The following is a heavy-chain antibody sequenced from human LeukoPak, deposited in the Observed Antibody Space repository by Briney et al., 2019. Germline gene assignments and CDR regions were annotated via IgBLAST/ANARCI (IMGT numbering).Heavy chain of an antibody. CDR3: AKRDPYYYDSSGYSK. CDR2: ISGSGGST. J-gene: IGHJ4*02. Sequence: GGSLRLSCAASGFTFSNYAMSWVRQAPGKGLEWVSAISGSGGSTYYSDSVKGRFTISRDNSRNTLYLQMNSLRAEDTAVYYCAKRDPYYYDSSGYSKWGQGTLVTVSS. CDR1: GFTFSNYA. D-gene: IGHD3-22*01. V-gene: IGHV3-23*01.